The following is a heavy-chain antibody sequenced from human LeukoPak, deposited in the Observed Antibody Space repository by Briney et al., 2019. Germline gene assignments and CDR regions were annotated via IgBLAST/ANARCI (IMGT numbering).Heavy chain of an antibody. CDR2: INHSGST. Sequence: SETLSLTCAVYGGSFSGYYWSWIRQPPGKGLEWIGEINHSGSTNYNPSLKSRVTISVDTSKNQFSLKLSSVTAADTAVYYCARQGSRAVAGRVHMDVWGKGTTVTISS. CDR1: GGSFSGYY. CDR3: ARQGSRAVAGRVHMDV. J-gene: IGHJ6*03. V-gene: IGHV4-34*01. D-gene: IGHD6-19*01.